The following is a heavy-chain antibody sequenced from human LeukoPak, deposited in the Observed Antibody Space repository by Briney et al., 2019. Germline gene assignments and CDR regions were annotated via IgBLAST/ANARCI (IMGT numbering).Heavy chain of an antibody. V-gene: IGHV4-4*09. D-gene: IGHD2-21*02. J-gene: IGHJ5*02. CDR2: IYTSGST. CDR3: ARLRAYRSGDCYPRWFDP. CDR1: GGSISSYY. Sequence: SETLSLTCTVSGGSISSYYWSWIRQPPGKGLEWIGYIYTSGSTNYNPSLKSRVTISVDTSKNQFSLKLSSVTAADTAVYYCARLRAYRSGDCYPRWFDPWGQGTLVTVSS.